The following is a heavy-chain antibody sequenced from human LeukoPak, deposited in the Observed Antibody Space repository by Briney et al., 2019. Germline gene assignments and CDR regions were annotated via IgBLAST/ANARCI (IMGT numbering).Heavy chain of an antibody. CDR2: IWYDGSNR. CDR3: ARNYGDYAPYFQH. Sequence: PGRSLRLSCAASGFTFSSYGMHWVRQAPGKGLEWVAVIWYDGSNRYYADSVKGRFTISRDNSKSTLYLQMNSLRAEDTAVYYCARNYGDYAPYFQHWGQGTLVTVSS. V-gene: IGHV3-33*01. D-gene: IGHD4-17*01. CDR1: GFTFSSYG. J-gene: IGHJ1*01.